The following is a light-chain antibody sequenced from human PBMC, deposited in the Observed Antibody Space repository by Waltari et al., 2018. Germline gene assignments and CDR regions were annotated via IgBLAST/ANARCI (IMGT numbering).Light chain of an antibody. J-gene: IGKJ4*01. CDR1: QSVDSN. CDR3: LQYNDWPPLT. Sequence: EVVMTQSPATLSVSPGDTATLSCRASQSVDSNLAWYQQKPGQAPTFLIFRASTRATGIPARFSGGGFGTEFTLTINSLQSEDFAVYYCLQYNDWPPLTFGGGTKVEMK. CDR2: RAS. V-gene: IGKV3-15*01.